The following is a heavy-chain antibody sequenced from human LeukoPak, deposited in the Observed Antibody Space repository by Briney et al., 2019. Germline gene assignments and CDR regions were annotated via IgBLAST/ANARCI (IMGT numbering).Heavy chain of an antibody. Sequence: GGSLRPSCAASGFTFSSYWTHWVRQAPGKGLVWVSRINSDGSSTSYADSVKGRFTISRDNAKNTLYLQMNSLRAEDTAVYYCARDAPLCSGGSCYMSSWGQGTLVTVSS. CDR2: INSDGSST. J-gene: IGHJ5*02. D-gene: IGHD2-15*01. V-gene: IGHV3-74*01. CDR1: GFTFSSYW. CDR3: ARDAPLCSGGSCYMSS.